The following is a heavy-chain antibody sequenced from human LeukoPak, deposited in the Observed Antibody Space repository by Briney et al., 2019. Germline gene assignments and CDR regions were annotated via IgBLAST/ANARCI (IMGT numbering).Heavy chain of an antibody. D-gene: IGHD6-25*01. V-gene: IGHV4-39*07. Sequence: SETLSLTCTVSGGSISSSSYYWGWIRQPPGKGLEWIGSIYYSGNSNYIPSLVSRVTMSVDTSKNQFSLNLSSVTAADTAVYYCARESGSMRWFDPWGQGTLVTVSS. J-gene: IGHJ5*02. CDR1: GGSISSSSYY. CDR3: ARESGSMRWFDP. CDR2: IYYSGNS.